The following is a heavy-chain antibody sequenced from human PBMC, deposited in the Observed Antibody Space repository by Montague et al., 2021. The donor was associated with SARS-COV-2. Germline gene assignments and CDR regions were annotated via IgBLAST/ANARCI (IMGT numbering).Heavy chain of an antibody. Sequence: SETLSLTCTVSGGSISSNSYYWVWIRQPPGKGLMGIVSIYDSRSTYYNPSLKSRVTISVDTSKNQFSLKLSSVTAADTAVYYCARLNFRITMFGVVRSRVFDYWGQGTLVTVSS. CDR1: GGSISSNSYY. J-gene: IGHJ4*02. CDR3: ARLNFRITMFGVVRSRVFDY. CDR2: IYDSRST. D-gene: IGHD3-3*01. V-gene: IGHV4-39*01.